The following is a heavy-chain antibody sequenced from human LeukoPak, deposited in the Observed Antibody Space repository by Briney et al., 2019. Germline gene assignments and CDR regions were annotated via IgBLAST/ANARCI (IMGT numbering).Heavy chain of an antibody. D-gene: IGHD3-22*01. Sequence: GGSLRLSCAASGFTFDDYAMHWVRQAPGKGLEWVSGISLNSGCIGYADSVKGRFTISRDNAKNSLYLQMNSLRAEDSALYYCAVYDSSGYRNFDYWGQGTLVRVSS. V-gene: IGHV3-9*01. CDR3: AVYDSSGYRNFDY. CDR2: ISLNSGCI. J-gene: IGHJ4*02. CDR1: GFTFDDYA.